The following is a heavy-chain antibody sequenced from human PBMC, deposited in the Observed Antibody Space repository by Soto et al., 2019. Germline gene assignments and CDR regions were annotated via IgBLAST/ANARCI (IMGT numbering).Heavy chain of an antibody. CDR3: ARGSGLYGLVIPFDY. J-gene: IGHJ4*02. CDR1: GGSISSYY. V-gene: IGHV4-59*01. D-gene: IGHD3-10*01. Sequence: SETLSLTCTVSGGSISSYYWSWIRQPPGKGLEWIGYIYYSGSTNYNPSLKSRVTISVDTSKTQFSLKLSSVTAADTAVYYCARGSGLYGLVIPFDYWGQGTLVTVSS. CDR2: IYYSGST.